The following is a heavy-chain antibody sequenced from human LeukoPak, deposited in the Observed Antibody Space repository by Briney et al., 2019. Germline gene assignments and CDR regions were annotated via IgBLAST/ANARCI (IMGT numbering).Heavy chain of an antibody. Sequence: PSETLSFTCTVSGGSISSYYWSWIRQPPGKGLEWIGYIYYSGSTNYNPSLKSRVTISVDTSKNQFSLKLSSVTAADTAVYYCARGFRGLNYWGQGTLVTVSS. D-gene: IGHD3-10*01. V-gene: IGHV4-59*01. CDR3: ARGFRGLNY. CDR2: IYYSGST. J-gene: IGHJ4*02. CDR1: GGSISSYY.